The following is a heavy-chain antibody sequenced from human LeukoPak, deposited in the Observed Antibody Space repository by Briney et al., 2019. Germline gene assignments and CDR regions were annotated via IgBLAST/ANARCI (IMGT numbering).Heavy chain of an antibody. J-gene: IGHJ5*02. Sequence: PSETLSLTCTVSGGSISSYFWSWVRQSPGKGLEWIGFMHHSGSANSNPSLKSRVTISVDTSKNQFSLRLSSVTAADTAVYYCARNRYYYGSGNYGVPNWFDPWGQGTLVTVSS. D-gene: IGHD3-10*01. CDR1: GGSISSYF. CDR3: ARNRYYYGSGNYGVPNWFDP. V-gene: IGHV4-4*08. CDR2: MHHSGSA.